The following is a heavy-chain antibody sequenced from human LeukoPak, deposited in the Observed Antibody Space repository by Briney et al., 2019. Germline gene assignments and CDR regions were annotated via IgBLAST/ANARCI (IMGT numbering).Heavy chain of an antibody. V-gene: IGHV3-11*04. CDR3: ARDLSSYTFDY. CDR2: ISSSGSTI. CDR1: GFTFSDYY. D-gene: IGHD4-11*01. Sequence: GGFLRLSCAASGFTFSDYYMSWIRQAPGKGLEWVSYISSSGSTIYYADSVKGRFTISRDNAKNSLYLQMNSLRAEDTAVYYCARDLSSYTFDYWGQGTLVTVSS. J-gene: IGHJ4*02.